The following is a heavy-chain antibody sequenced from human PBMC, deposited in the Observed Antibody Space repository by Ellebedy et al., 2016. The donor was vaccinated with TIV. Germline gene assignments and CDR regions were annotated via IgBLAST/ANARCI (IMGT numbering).Heavy chain of an antibody. J-gene: IGHJ4*02. Sequence: ASVEVSCXASGYTFTNYDINWVRQATGQGLECLGWMNPDSANTDYARKFQGRVTMTRDSSIGTAYMELSSLRSEDTAVYYCARTKVRGVPGFDYWGQGTLVTVSS. CDR1: GYTFTNYD. CDR3: ARTKVRGVPGFDY. D-gene: IGHD3-10*01. CDR2: MNPDSANT. V-gene: IGHV1-8*01.